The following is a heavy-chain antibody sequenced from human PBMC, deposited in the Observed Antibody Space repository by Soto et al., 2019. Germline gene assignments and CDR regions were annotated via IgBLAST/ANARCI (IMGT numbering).Heavy chain of an antibody. CDR3: AKDITAH. CDR1: GFTFDDYA. D-gene: IGHD2-21*02. V-gene: IGHV3-9*01. Sequence: GGSLRLSCAASGFTFDDYAMHWVRQAPGKGLEWVSGISWNSGSIGYADSVKGQFTISRDNAKNSLYLQMNSLRAEDTALYYCAKDITAHWGQGTLVTVSS. CDR2: ISWNSGSI. J-gene: IGHJ4*02.